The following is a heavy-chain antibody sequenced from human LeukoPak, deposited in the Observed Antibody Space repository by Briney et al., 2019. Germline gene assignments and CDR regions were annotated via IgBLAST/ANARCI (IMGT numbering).Heavy chain of an antibody. J-gene: IGHJ6*03. CDR3: ARTGDGYNYYNYYYMDV. Sequence: SETLSLICCVCGPSISSHYWSWLRQPPGKGLEWIGYIYYSVRTNYNPSLKSRVTISVDMPNNQFSLKMSSVTAADTAVYYCARTGDGYNYYNYYYMDVWGKGTTVTVTS. CDR1: GPSISSHY. V-gene: IGHV4-59*11. D-gene: IGHD5-24*01. CDR2: IYYSVRT.